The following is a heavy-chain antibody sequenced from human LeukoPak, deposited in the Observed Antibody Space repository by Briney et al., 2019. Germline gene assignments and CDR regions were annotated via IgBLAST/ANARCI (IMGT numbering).Heavy chain of an antibody. D-gene: IGHD2-15*01. CDR3: VKDRYCGGGNCFDAFDI. V-gene: IGHV3-64D*06. CDR2: ISSNGGST. CDR1: GFTFSSYA. J-gene: IGHJ3*02. Sequence: GGSLRLSCAASGFTFSSYAMSWVRQAPGKGLQCVSVISSNGGSTYYEDSVKGRFTISRDNSKNTLYLQMSSLRAEDTAVYYCVKDRYCGGGNCFDAFDIWGQGTMVTVSS.